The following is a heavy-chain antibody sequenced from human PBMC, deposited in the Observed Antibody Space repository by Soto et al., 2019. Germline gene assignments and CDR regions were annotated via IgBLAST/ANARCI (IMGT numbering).Heavy chain of an antibody. D-gene: IGHD3-10*01. CDR2: INPNSVGT. CDR3: AREPMVRAAHGFDI. Sequence: AAVKVSCKASGYTFTGHYMHWVRQAPGQGLEWMGWINPNSVGTNYAQKFQGRVTMTRDTSISTAYMELSRLRSDDTAVYYCAREPMVRAAHGFDIWGQGTMVTVSS. J-gene: IGHJ3*02. CDR1: GYTFTGHY. V-gene: IGHV1-2*02.